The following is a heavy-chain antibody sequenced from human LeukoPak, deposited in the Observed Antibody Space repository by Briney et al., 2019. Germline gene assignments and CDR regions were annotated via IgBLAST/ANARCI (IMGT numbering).Heavy chain of an antibody. Sequence: SETLSLTCAVSGGSITSSHHYWGWIRQPPGKGLEWIGSFYSSGSTYYNPSLRTRVTTSVDTSKNQFSLKLTSVTAADTAVYYCASQYYYDSSGLDYWGQGTLVTVSS. CDR2: FYSSGST. CDR1: GGSITSSHHY. CDR3: ASQYYYDSSGLDY. D-gene: IGHD3-22*01. V-gene: IGHV4-39*01. J-gene: IGHJ4*02.